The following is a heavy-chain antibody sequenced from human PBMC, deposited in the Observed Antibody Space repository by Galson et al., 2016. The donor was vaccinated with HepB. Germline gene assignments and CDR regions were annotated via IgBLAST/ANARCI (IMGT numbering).Heavy chain of an antibody. CDR1: GFSLSTSGEA. Sequence: PALVKPTQTLTLTCTFSGFSLSTSGEAVAWIRQPPGKALEWLALIFWDDDARYSPSVKSRLTITRDTSKNQVVLRMTNMDPLDTATYYCAPGNGGFNIFTGFYSPFDYWGQGILVTVSS. CDR3: APGNGGFNIFTGFYSPFDY. D-gene: IGHD3-9*01. V-gene: IGHV2-5*02. J-gene: IGHJ4*02. CDR2: IFWDDDA.